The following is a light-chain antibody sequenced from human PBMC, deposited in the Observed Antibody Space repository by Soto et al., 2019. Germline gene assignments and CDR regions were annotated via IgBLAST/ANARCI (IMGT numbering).Light chain of an antibody. CDR2: TLS. Sequence: DIVMTQTPLSLPVTPGEPASISCRSRRSLLYTNEGSTYMDWYLQKPGQSPQILIYTLSYRASGVPDRLSGSGSGTYFTLQISRVEAEDVGVYYCMQHLDSPYPFGQGTSLEIK. J-gene: IGKJ2*01. CDR3: MQHLDSPYP. V-gene: IGKV2-40*01. CDR1: RSLLYTNEGSTY.